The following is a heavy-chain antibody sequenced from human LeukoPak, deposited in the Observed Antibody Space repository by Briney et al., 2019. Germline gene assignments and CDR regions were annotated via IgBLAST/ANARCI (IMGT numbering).Heavy chain of an antibody. D-gene: IGHD2-2*02. CDR3: AAFDIVVVPAAIIDYYYYYMDV. J-gene: IGHJ6*03. CDR1: GYTFTGYY. CDR2: INPNSGGT. Sequence: ASVKVSCKASGYTFTGYYMHWVRQAPGQGLEWMGRINPNSGGTNYAQKFQGRATMTRDTSISTAYMELSRLRSDDTAVYYCAAFDIVVVPAAIIDYYYYYMDVWGKGTTVTVSS. V-gene: IGHV1-2*06.